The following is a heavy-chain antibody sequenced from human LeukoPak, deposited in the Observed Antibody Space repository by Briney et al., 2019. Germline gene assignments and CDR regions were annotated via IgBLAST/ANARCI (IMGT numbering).Heavy chain of an antibody. CDR1: GGTVSSYA. J-gene: IGHJ6*02. Sequence: GASVKVSCKASGGTVSSYAISWVRQAPGQGLEWMGGIIPIFGTANYAQKFQGRVTITADESTSTAYMELSSLRSEDTAVYYCARGRIAAAGTRADYYYYGMDVWGQGTTVTVSS. V-gene: IGHV1-69*01. CDR3: ARGRIAAAGTRADYYYYGMDV. D-gene: IGHD6-13*01. CDR2: IIPIFGTA.